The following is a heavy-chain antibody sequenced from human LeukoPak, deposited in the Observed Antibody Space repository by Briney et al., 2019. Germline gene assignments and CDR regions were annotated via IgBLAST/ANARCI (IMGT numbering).Heavy chain of an antibody. CDR2: ISGSGGST. CDR1: GFTFSSYA. CDR3: AKGITIFGVVTGDYFDY. J-gene: IGHJ4*02. V-gene: IGHV3-23*01. Sequence: GGSLRLSCAASGFTFSSYAMSWVRQAPGKGLEWVSAISGSGGSTYYADSVKGRFTISRDNSKNTLYLQMNSLRAEDTAVYYCAKGITIFGVVTGDYFDYWDQGTLVTVSS. D-gene: IGHD3-3*01.